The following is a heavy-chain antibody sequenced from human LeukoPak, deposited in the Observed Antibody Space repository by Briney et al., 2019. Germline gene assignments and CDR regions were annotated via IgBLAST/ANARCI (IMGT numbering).Heavy chain of an antibody. CDR2: LYRGGET. V-gene: IGHV3-53*01. Sequence: GGSLRLSCAASGFPVSTNYMRWVRQAPGKGLEWVSVLYRGGETYYADSVKGRFTISRDNYKNTLYLQMNSLRAEDTAVYYCVRRTYYYSSSGHSSEPCGYLRQGTLVTVSS. J-gene: IGHJ4*02. CDR3: VRRTYYYSSSGHSSEPCGY. D-gene: IGHD3-22*01. CDR1: GFPVSTNY.